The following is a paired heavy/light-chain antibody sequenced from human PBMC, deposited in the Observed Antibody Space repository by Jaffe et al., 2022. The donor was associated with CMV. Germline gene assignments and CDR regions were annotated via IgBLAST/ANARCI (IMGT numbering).Heavy chain of an antibody. D-gene: IGHD2-2*01. CDR3: ARVLGIVIIPAAIRPKGGWFDP. J-gene: IGHJ5*02. Sequence: QVQLHESGPGLVKPSETLSLTCTVSGGSISSYSWSWIRQPPGKVLEWIGYIYYTGSTKYNPSLKSRVTISVDTSKNKFSLKLNSVTAADTAVYYCARVLGIVIIPAAIRPKGGWFDPWGQGTLVTVSS. CDR2: IYYTGST. CDR1: GGSISSYS. V-gene: IGHV4-59*01.
Light chain of an antibody. J-gene: IGKJ2*01. CDR2: KAS. CDR3: QQYDSYPYT. Sequence: DIQMTQSPSTLSASLGDRVTITCRASQSISTWLAWYQQKPGKAPKLLIYKASSLESGVPSRFSGSGSGTEFTLTISSLQPDDFATYYCQQYDSYPYTFGQGTKLEIK. V-gene: IGKV1-5*03. CDR1: QSISTW.